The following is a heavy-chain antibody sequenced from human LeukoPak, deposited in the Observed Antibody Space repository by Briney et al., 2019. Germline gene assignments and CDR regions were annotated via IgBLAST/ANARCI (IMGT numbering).Heavy chain of an antibody. D-gene: IGHD3-9*01. V-gene: IGHV4-59*01. CDR2: IYYSGTT. J-gene: IGHJ4*02. CDR1: GGSISGYY. CDR3: TREGPPVHYTGYYDY. Sequence: SETLSLTCTVSGGSISGYYWSWIRQPPGKGLEWIGCIYYSGTTNYNPSLKSRVTISVDTSKNQVSLKLTSATAADSAVHYCTREGPPVHYTGYYDYWGQGTLVTVSS.